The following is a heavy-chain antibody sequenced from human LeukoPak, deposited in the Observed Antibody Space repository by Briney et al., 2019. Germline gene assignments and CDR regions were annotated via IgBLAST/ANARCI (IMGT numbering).Heavy chain of an antibody. CDR1: GFSLSTTGVG. CDR3: AHRDLPTLPFNY. V-gene: IGHV2-5*02. J-gene: IGHJ4*02. Sequence: SPTLVKPTQTLTLTCTFSGFSLSTTGVGVGWIRQPPGKALEWLALIYWDDDKRYSPSLKSRLTITKDTSKNQVVLTMTNMDPVDTATYYCAHRDLPTLPFNYWGQGTRVTVSS. CDR2: IYWDDDK. D-gene: IGHD2-2*01.